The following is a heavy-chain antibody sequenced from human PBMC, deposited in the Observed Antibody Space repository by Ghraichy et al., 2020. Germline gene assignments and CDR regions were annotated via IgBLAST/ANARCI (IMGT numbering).Heavy chain of an antibody. CDR3: ARGRKGGLTIFGVVSRYFDY. Sequence: SETLSLTCAVYGGSFSGYYWSWIRQPPGKGLEWIGEINHSGSTNYNPSLKSRVTISVDTSKNQFSLKLSSVTAADTAVYYCARGRKGGLTIFGVVSRYFDYWGQGTLVTVSS. CDR2: INHSGST. V-gene: IGHV4-34*01. D-gene: IGHD3-3*01. CDR1: GGSFSGYY. J-gene: IGHJ4*02.